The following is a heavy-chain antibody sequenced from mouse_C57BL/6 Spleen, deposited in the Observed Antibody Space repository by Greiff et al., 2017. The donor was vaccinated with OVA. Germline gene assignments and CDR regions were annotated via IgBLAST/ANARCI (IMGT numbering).Heavy chain of an antibody. CDR3: CRGIYYGKGPYARGD. V-gene: IGHV1-53*01. CDR2: INPSNGGT. D-gene: IGHD2-1*01. CDR1: GYTFTSYW. J-gene: IGHJ4*01. Sequence: VQLQQPGTELVQPGASVKLSCKASGYTFTSYWMHWVKQRPGQGLEWIGTINPSNGGTNYNEKFKSKATLTVDTSSSPAYMQLSSLTSEDSAVYYFCRGIYYGKGPYARGDWGQGTSVTVSA.